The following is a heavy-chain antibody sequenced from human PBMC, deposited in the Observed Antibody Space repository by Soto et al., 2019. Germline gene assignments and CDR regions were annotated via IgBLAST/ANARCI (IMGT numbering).Heavy chain of an antibody. J-gene: IGHJ4*02. CDR1: GGSISSYY. V-gene: IGHV4-59*01. CDR2: IYYSGST. Sequence: SETLSLTCTVSGGSISSYYWSWIRQPPGKGLEWIGYIYYSGSTNYNPSLKSRVTISVDTSKNQFSLKLSSVTAADTAVYYCARDGTFYGSGSYFDYWGQGTLLTVSS. D-gene: IGHD3-10*01. CDR3: ARDGTFYGSGSYFDY.